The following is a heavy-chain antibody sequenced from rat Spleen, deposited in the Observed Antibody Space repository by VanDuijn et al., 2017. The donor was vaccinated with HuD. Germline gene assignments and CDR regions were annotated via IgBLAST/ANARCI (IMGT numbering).Heavy chain of an antibody. CDR1: GFSLTSYN. V-gene: IGHV2-63*01. CDR3: TSFYYYDGSYYYPFPY. D-gene: IGHD1-12*02. CDR2: MRYNGDT. Sequence: QVQLKESGPGLVQPSQTLSLTCTVSGFSLTSYNVHWVRQPPGKGLEWMGRMRYNGDTSYNSALKSRLSVTRDTSKSQVFLEMNSLQTGDTALYFCTSFYYYDGSYYYPFPYWGQGTLVTVSS. J-gene: IGHJ3*01.